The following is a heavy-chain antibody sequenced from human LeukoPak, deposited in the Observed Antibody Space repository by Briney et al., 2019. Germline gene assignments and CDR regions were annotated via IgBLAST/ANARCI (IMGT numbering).Heavy chain of an antibody. V-gene: IGHV3-30*18. CDR1: GFTFSSYG. Sequence: GRSLRLSCAASGFTFSSYGMHWVRQAPGKGLEWVAVISYDGSNKYYADSVKGRFTISRDNSKNTLYLQMNSLRAEDTAVYYCAKDGSITMVWGVRFYWYFDLWGRGTLVTVSS. J-gene: IGHJ2*01. CDR3: AKDGSITMVWGVRFYWYFDL. D-gene: IGHD3-10*01. CDR2: ISYDGSNK.